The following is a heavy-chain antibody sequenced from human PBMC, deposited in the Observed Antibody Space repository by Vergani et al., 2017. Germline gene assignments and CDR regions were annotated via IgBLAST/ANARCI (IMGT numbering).Heavy chain of an antibody. J-gene: IGHJ4*02. V-gene: IGHV3-30*18. CDR2: ISYDGSNK. CDR3: AKDXIAAAGYHMYYLDY. CDR1: GFTFSSYG. D-gene: IGHD6-13*01. Sequence: QVQLVESGGGVVQPGRSLTLSCAASGFTFSSYGMHWVRQAPGKGLEWVAVISYDGSNKYYADSVKGRFTISRDNSKNTLYLQMNSLRAEDTAVYYCAKDXIAAAGYHMYYLDYWGQGTLVTVSS.